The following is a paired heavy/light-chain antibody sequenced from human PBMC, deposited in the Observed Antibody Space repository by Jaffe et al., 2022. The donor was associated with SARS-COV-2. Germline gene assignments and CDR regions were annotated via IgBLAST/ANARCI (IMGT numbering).Light chain of an antibody. CDR1: SLRSYY. J-gene: IGLJ3*02. CDR3: NSRDSSGNHHWV. Sequence: SSELTQDPAVSVALGQTVRITCQGDSLRSYYASWYQQKPGQAPVLVIYGKNNRPSGIPDRFSGSSSGNTASLTLTGAQAEDEADYYCNSRDSSGNHHWVFGGGTKLTVL. V-gene: IGLV3-19*01. CDR2: GKN.
Heavy chain of an antibody. CDR1: GYTFSSYG. CDR3: ARMYSSSPNWFDP. Sequence: QVQLVQSGAEVKKPGASVKVSCKASGYTFSSYGISWVRQAPGQGLEWMGWISADNGNTKYTQKFQGRVTMTTETSTSTAYMELRSLRSDDTAVYYCARMYSSSPNWFDPWGQGTLVTVSS. D-gene: IGHD6-6*01. CDR2: ISADNGNT. J-gene: IGHJ5*02. V-gene: IGHV1-18*01.